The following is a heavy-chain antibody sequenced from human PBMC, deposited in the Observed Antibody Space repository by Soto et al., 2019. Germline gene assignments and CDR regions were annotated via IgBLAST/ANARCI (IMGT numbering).Heavy chain of an antibody. J-gene: IGHJ6*02. CDR3: ARDITGTTKGSRYYGMDV. D-gene: IGHD1-7*01. CDR1: GDSVSSNSAA. V-gene: IGHV6-1*01. Sequence: QTLSLTCAISGDSVSSNSAAWNWIRQSPSRGLEWLGRTYYRSKWYNDYAVSVKSRITINPDTSKNQFSLQLNSVTPEDTAVYYCARDITGTTKGSRYYGMDVWGQGTTVTVSS. CDR2: TYYRSKWYN.